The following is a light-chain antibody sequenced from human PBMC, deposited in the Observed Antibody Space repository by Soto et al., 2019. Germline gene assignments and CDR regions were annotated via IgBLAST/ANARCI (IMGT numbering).Light chain of an antibody. V-gene: IGKV1-5*01. CDR3: QQYNSYSPT. CDR2: DAS. CDR1: QSISSW. J-gene: IGKJ1*01. Sequence: STLSASVGDRVTITCRASQSISSWLAWYQQKPGKAPKLLIYDASSLESGVPSRFSGSGSGTEFTLTISSLQPDDFATYYCQQYNSYSPTFGQGTKVDIK.